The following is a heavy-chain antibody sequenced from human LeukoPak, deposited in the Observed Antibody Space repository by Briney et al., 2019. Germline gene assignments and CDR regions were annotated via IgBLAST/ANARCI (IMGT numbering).Heavy chain of an antibody. D-gene: IGHD6-19*01. CDR3: ARVPLYSSGWYAEIDY. J-gene: IGHJ4*02. Sequence: GGSLRLSCAASGFSFSRSSIIWFRQAPGKGLEWVSSISVGDSPYTYYADSLKGRFTISRDNARNSVNLQMNSLRAEDTAVYYCARVPLYSSGWYAEIDYWGQGTLVTVSS. CDR2: ISVGDSPYT. CDR1: GFSFSRSS. V-gene: IGHV3-21*06.